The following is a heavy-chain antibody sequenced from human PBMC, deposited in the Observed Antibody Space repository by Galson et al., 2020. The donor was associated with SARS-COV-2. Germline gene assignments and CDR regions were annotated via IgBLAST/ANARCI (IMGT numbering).Heavy chain of an antibody. Sequence: GESLKISCAASGFTFSDYFMSWVRQAPGKGLEWVSYSSSSGSYINYADPVKGRFNISRDNAKNSLNLQMNSLRVEDTAVYYCARVGDCSGGICYGAEYFQHWGQGTLVTVSS. J-gene: IGHJ1*01. CDR3: ARVGDCSGGICYGAEYFQH. CDR2: SSSSGSYI. D-gene: IGHD2-15*01. V-gene: IGHV3-11*04. CDR1: GFTFSDYF.